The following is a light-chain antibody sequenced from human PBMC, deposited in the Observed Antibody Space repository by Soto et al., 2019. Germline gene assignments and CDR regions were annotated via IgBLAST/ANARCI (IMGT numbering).Light chain of an antibody. V-gene: IGLV2-14*01. J-gene: IGLJ1*01. CDR1: YSDVGRFNF. CDR3: NSYTSRSTYV. Sequence: QSALTQPASVSGSPGQSITISCTGTYSDVGRFNFVSWFQQHPGKAPKLLIYEVTKRPSGVSNRFSGSKSGNTASLTISGLQTEDEADYYCNSYTSRSTYVFGTGTQLTVL. CDR2: EVT.